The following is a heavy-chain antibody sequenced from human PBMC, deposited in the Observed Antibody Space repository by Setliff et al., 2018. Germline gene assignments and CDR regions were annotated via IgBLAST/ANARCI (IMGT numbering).Heavy chain of an antibody. J-gene: IGHJ4*02. CDR1: GYTFTESI. CDR2: IGVYSGNT. D-gene: IGHD2-8*01. V-gene: IGHV1-18*01. CDR3: LRLVRFCTRTTCQRLSGDDF. Sequence: ASVKVSCKASGYTFTESIVSWVRQAPGQGLEWLGWIGVYSGNTYTAQRFQGRVTMTTDTSTSMAYLELRGLRSDDTAVYYCLRLVRFCTRTTCQRLSGDDFWGQGTLVTVSS.